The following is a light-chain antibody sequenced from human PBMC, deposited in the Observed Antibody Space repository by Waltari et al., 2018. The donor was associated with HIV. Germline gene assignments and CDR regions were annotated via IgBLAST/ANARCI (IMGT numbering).Light chain of an antibody. CDR2: QDD. CDR3: QAWDRSTTVL. Sequence: SYELTQPPSVSVSPGQTARITCPGNKLGDKYACWYQQKPGQSPVLVMYQDDRRPAGIPERFSGSNSGNTATLTSSGTQAMDEADYYCQAWDRSTTVLFGGGTKVTVL. J-gene: IGLJ2*01. CDR1: KLGDKY. V-gene: IGLV3-1*01.